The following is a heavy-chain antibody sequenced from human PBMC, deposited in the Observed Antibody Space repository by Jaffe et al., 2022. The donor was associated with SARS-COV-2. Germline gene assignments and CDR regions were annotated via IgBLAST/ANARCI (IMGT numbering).Heavy chain of an antibody. V-gene: IGHV3-15*01. CDR2: IKSKTDGGTT. J-gene: IGHJ4*02. D-gene: IGHD2-15*01. CDR3: TTDLLNPAWTPADY. CDR1: GFTFSNAW. Sequence: EVQLVESGGGLVKPGGSLRLSCAASGFTFSNAWMSWVRQAPGKGLEWVGRIKSKTDGGTTDYAAPVKGRFTISRDDSKNTLYLQMNSLKTEDTAVYYCTTDLLNPAWTPADYWGQGTLVTVSS.